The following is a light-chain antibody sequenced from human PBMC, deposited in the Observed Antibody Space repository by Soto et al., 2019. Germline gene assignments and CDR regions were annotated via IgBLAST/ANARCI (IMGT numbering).Light chain of an antibody. J-gene: IGLJ1*01. V-gene: IGLV1-51*01. CDR3: GTWDIDRNVYV. CDR1: NSNIGNNF. CDR2: DTA. Sequence: QSVLTQPPSVSAAPGQKVSISCSGSNSNIGNNFVSWYQQRPGTAPKLLIYDTAKRPSGIPDRFSGSKSGTSATLGITGLQTGDEADYYCGTWDIDRNVYVFGSGTKLTVL.